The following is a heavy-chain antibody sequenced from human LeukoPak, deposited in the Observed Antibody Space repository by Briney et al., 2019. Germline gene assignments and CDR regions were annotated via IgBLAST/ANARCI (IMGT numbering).Heavy chain of an antibody. CDR3: ARDGEQWLVQDPDPVYYYMDV. Sequence: ASVKVSCKASGYTFTSYYMHWVRPAPGPGLEWMGIINPSGGSTSYAQKFQGRVTMTRDTSTSTVYMELSSLRSEDTAVYYCARDGEQWLVQDPDPVYYYMDVWGKGTTVTISS. D-gene: IGHD6-19*01. CDR1: GYTFTSYY. J-gene: IGHJ6*03. V-gene: IGHV1-46*01. CDR2: INPSGGST.